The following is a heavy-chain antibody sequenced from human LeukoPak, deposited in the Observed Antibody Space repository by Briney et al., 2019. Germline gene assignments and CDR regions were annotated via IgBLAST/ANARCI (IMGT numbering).Heavy chain of an antibody. CDR1: GFSFSGNS. CDR2: ISRTSTYV. V-gene: IGHV3-21*04. J-gene: IGHJ4*02. Sequence: GGSLRLSCAGSGFSFSGNSMNWVRQAPGKGLEWVSGISRTSTYVYYADSVQGRFTISRDNAKNSLYLQMNSLRAEDTAVYYCAKEGYSYGSYWDYWGQGTLVTVSS. CDR3: AKEGYSYGSYWDY. D-gene: IGHD5-18*01.